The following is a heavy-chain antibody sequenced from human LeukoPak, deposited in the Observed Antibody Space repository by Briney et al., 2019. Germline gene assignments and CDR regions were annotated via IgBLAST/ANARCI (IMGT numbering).Heavy chain of an antibody. J-gene: IGHJ4*02. Sequence: SQTLSLTCTVSGGSISSGGYYWSWIRQHPGKGLEWIGYIYYSGSTYYNPSLKSRVTISVDRSENQFSLKLGSVTAADTAVYYCARGYYDSSGYYLDYWGQGTLVTVSS. CDR1: GGSISSGGYY. V-gene: IGHV4-31*03. CDR2: IYYSGST. D-gene: IGHD3-22*01. CDR3: ARGYYDSSGYYLDY.